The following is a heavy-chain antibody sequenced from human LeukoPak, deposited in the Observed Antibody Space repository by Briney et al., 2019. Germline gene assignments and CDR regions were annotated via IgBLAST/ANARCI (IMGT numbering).Heavy chain of an antibody. CDR1: GGSFSGYH. CDR3: ARGHPTYYYDSSGRYCYYGLDV. D-gene: IGHD3-22*01. Sequence: PSETLSLTCAVYGGSFSGYHWSWIRQPPGKGLEWIGEINHSGSTNYNPSLKRRVTISVDTSKNQFSLKLSSVTAADTAVYYCARGHPTYYYDSSGRYCYYGLDVWGQGTTVTVSS. V-gene: IGHV4-34*01. J-gene: IGHJ6*02. CDR2: INHSGST.